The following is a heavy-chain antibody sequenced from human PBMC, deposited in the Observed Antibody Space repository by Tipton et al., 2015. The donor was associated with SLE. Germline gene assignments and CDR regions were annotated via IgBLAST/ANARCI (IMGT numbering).Heavy chain of an antibody. D-gene: IGHD1-20*01. CDR1: GDSISSSNYH. CDR3: ARQNNCVSGGCPIGF. V-gene: IGHV4-39*01. CDR2: IYYTGTT. Sequence: TLSLTCTVSGDSISSSNYHWGWIRPPPGKTLQWLGSIYYTGTTYYNPAIKSRVTISVDTSKNQFSLKLSSVTAADTAVYYCARQNNCVSGGCPIGFWGQGPLVTVSP. J-gene: IGHJ4*02.